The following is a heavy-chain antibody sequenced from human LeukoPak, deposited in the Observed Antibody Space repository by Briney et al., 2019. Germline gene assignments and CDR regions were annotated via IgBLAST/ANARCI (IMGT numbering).Heavy chain of an antibody. D-gene: IGHD3-22*01. V-gene: IGHV4-61*02. Sequence: KSSQTLSLTCTISGGSISSGSYYWSWIRQPAGKGLEWIGRIYTSGSTNYNPSLKSRVTISVDTSKNQFSLKLSSVTAADTAVYYCARERVITKIVVVIHDAFDIWGQGTMVTVSS. CDR2: IYTSGST. CDR1: GGSISSGSYY. J-gene: IGHJ3*02. CDR3: ARERVITKIVVVIHDAFDI.